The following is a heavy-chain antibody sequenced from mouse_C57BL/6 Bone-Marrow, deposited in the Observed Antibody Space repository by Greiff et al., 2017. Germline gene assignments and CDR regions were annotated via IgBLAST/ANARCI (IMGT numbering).Heavy chain of an antibody. CDR1: GYTFTSYG. CDR3: ARGCYGSSPFYYAMDF. D-gene: IGHD1-1*01. CDR2: IYPRSGNT. J-gene: IGHJ4*01. Sequence: VQGVESGAELARPGASVKLSCKASGYTFTSYGISWVKQRTGQGLEWIGEIYPRSGNTYYNEKFKGKATLTADKSSSTAYMELRSLTSADSAVYVYARGCYGSSPFYYAMDFWGRGTSVTVSS. V-gene: IGHV1-81*01.